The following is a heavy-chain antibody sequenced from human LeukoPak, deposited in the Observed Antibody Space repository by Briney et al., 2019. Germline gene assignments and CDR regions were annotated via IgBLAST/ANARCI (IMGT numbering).Heavy chain of an antibody. V-gene: IGHV4-34*09. CDR2: IYYSGST. CDR3: ARVDSRASSYYFDF. CDR1: GGSFSGYY. Sequence: SETLSLTCAVYGGSFSGYYWSWIRQPPGKGLEWIGYIYYSGSTYYNPSLKSRITISVDTSKNQFSLKLSSVTAADTAVYYCARVDSRASSYYFDFWGQGTLVTVSS. D-gene: IGHD2-2*01. J-gene: IGHJ4*02.